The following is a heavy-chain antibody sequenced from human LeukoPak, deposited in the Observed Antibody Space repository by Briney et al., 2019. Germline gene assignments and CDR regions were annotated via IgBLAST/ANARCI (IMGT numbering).Heavy chain of an antibody. CDR1: GFTFSSYA. Sequence: PGRSLRLSCAASGFTFSSYAMSWVRQAPGKGLEWVSAISGSGGSTYYADSVKGRFTISRDNSKNTLYLQMNSLRAEDTAVYYCARGFGYSYGYASNYWGQGTLVTVSS. CDR3: ARGFGYSYGYASNY. D-gene: IGHD5-18*01. CDR2: ISGSGGST. J-gene: IGHJ4*02. V-gene: IGHV3-23*01.